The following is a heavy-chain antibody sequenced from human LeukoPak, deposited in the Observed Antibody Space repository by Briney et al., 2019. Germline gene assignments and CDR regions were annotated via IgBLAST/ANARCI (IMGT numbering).Heavy chain of an antibody. CDR2: ISGNSGDI. J-gene: IGHJ4*02. CDR3: VRHAGRTGGQ. Sequence: GGSLRLSCAAPGFRFSDHYMSWIRQAPGKGPEWISYISGNSGDIAYADSVKGRFTISRDNAKNSLHLQMNSLRVEDTAVYHCVRHAGRTGGQWGQRILITVSS. D-gene: IGHD3-10*01. V-gene: IGHV3/OR16-9*01. CDR1: GFRFSDHY.